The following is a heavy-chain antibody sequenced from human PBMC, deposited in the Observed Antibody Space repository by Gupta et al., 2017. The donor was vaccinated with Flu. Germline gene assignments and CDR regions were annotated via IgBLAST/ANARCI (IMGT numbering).Heavy chain of an antibody. J-gene: IGHJ1*01. D-gene: IGHD5-12*01. CDR3: ARDRDSSGYDHAEYFEH. CDR1: GYTFTGYY. CDR2: INPNGCGT. Sequence: QVQLVQSGAEVKKPGASVKVSCKASGYTFTGYYIHWVRQAPGQGPEWMGLINPNGCGTNYAYNFQGRGTMTRDTSITTVYMELSGLRSDDTAVYFCARDRDSSGYDHAEYFEHWGQGTLVTVSS. V-gene: IGHV1-2*02.